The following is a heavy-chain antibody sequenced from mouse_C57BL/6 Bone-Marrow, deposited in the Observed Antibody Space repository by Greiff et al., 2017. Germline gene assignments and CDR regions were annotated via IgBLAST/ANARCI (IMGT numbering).Heavy chain of an antibody. D-gene: IGHD1-1*01. CDR1: GYTFTSYG. V-gene: IGHV1-81*01. Sequence: VQLQQPGAELARPGASVKLSCKASGYTFTSYGISWVKQRTGQGLEWIGEIEPTSGNTYYNEKFKGKATLTADKSSSTAYMELRSLTSEDSAVSFCASYSYYFVVDCWGQSTTLTVS. CDR3: ASYSYYFVVDC. J-gene: IGHJ2*01. CDR2: IEPTSGNT.